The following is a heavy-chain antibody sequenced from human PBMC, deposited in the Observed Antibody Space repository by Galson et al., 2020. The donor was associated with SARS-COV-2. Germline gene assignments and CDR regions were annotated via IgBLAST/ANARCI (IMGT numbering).Heavy chain of an antibody. V-gene: IGHV3-30*04. D-gene: IGHD5-12*01. CDR3: AREGWLQARDAFDI. J-gene: IGHJ3*02. CDR2: ISYDGSNK. CDR1: GFTFSSYA. Sequence: GGSLRLSCAASGFTFSSYAMHWVRQAPGKGLEWEAVISYDGSNKYYADSVKGRFTISRDNSKNTLYLQMNSLRAEDTAVYYCAREGWLQARDAFDIWGQGTMVTVSS.